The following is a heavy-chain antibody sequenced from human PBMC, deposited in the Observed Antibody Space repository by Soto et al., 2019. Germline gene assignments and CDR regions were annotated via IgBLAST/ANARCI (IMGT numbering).Heavy chain of an antibody. CDR2: ISAGGSST. D-gene: IGHD5-12*01. Sequence: QVQLVESGGGLVKPGGSLRLSCAASGFTFSDYYMTWIRQASGTGLEWVSYISAGGSSTYYADSVKGRFTISRDNAKNSLYLQMSSLRADDTAVYYCAREVAPAPQGYWGQGTLVTVSS. V-gene: IGHV3-11*01. J-gene: IGHJ4*02. CDR3: AREVAPAPQGY. CDR1: GFTFSDYY.